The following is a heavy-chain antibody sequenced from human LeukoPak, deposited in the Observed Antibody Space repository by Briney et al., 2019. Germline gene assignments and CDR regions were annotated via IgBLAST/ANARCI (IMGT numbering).Heavy chain of an antibody. CDR1: GFSFTNYS. CDR3: ARTYGSSADAFDI. V-gene: IGHV3-30*04. D-gene: IGHD6-6*01. J-gene: IGHJ3*02. Sequence: GRSLRLSCAASGFSFTNYSVHWVRQAPGKRLEWVALISDDGSNKYYADSVKGRFTISRDNAKNTLYLQMSSLRSEDTAVYYCARTYGSSADAFDIWGQGTMVTVSS. CDR2: ISDDGSNK.